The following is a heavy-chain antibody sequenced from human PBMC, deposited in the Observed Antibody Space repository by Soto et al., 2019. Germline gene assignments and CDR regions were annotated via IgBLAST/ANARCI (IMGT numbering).Heavy chain of an antibody. Sequence: QVQLQESGQGLVKPSQTLSLTCTVSGCSIRNDNFYWSSLRQRPGKCLEGIGYISYIGYTYYHPSLQSRVIISVEPYNNQFSLILTSVTAADTAVYYCARDLEVTVNGRGAFGIWCRGTLVTVS. D-gene: IGHD3-3*01. CDR1: GCSIRNDNFY. V-gene: IGHV4-31*03. CDR3: ARDLEVTVNGRGAFGI. J-gene: IGHJ3*02. CDR2: ISYIGYT.